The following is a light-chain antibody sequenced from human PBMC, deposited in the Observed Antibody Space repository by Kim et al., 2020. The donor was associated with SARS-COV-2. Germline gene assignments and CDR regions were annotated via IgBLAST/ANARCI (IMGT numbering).Light chain of an antibody. CDR2: DAS. Sequence: GDRVTITCQASQAISNHLNWYQKKPGKAPKLVIYDASNLETGVPSRFSGSGSGTDFSFTISSLQPEDVATYYCQQFDNLPTFGQGTRLE. J-gene: IGKJ5*01. CDR1: QAISNH. V-gene: IGKV1-33*01. CDR3: QQFDNLPT.